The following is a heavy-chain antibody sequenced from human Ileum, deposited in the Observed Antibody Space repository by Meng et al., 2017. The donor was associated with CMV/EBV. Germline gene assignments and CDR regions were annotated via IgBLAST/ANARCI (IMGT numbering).Heavy chain of an antibody. Sequence: EVQLGESGGGLGQPGGSLRLEFMLSSDDVSWVRQLTGKGLEWVSLIGTAGDPFYPDSVKGRLTISREKAKGSLYLQMHSLRAEDTAVYYCTHCQDFYQTSGLWGQGTLVTVSS. CDR3: THCQDFYQTSGL. J-gene: IGHJ1*01. V-gene: IGHV3-13*05. D-gene: IGHD3-22*01. CDR2: IGTAGDP. CDR1: EFMLSSDD.